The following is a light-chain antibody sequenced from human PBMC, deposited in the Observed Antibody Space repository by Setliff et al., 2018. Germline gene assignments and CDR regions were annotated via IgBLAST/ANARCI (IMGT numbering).Light chain of an antibody. Sequence: QSALTQPASVSGSPGQWITISCSGTSSDVGGYSYVSWYQQHPGKAPKLMIYDVTNRPSGISNRFSGSKSSNTASLTISGLQAEDDADYYCSSYTTSGTYVFGTGTKVTVL. V-gene: IGLV2-14*03. CDR2: DVT. CDR3: SSYTTSGTYV. CDR1: SSDVGGYSY. J-gene: IGLJ1*01.